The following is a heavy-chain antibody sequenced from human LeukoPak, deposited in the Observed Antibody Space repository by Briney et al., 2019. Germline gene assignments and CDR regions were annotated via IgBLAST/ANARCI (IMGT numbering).Heavy chain of an antibody. CDR2: ISHSGST. V-gene: IGHV4-4*02. CDR1: GASISSGPW. CDR3: ARANYEPLDC. D-gene: IGHD1-7*01. J-gene: IGHJ4*02. Sequence: PSETLSLTCAVSGASISSGPWWTWVRQPPGKGLEWIGEISHSGSTNYNPSLKSRVTMSVDKSKNQFSLKLSSVTAADTAVYYCARANYEPLDCWGQGTLVTVSS.